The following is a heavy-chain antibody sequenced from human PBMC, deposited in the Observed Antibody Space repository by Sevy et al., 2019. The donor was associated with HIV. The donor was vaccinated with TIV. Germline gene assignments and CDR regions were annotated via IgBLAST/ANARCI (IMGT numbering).Heavy chain of an antibody. CDR2: ISAYNGNT. CDR3: ARPYDSSGYYYVSYFDY. CDR1: GYTFTSYG. V-gene: IGHV1-18*04. Sequence: ASVKVSCKASGYTFTSYGISWVRQAPGQGLEWMGWISAYNGNTNYAQKLQGRVTMTTDTSTSTDYMELRSLRSDDTAVYYCARPYDSSGYYYVSYFDYWGQGTLVTVSS. D-gene: IGHD3-22*01. J-gene: IGHJ4*02.